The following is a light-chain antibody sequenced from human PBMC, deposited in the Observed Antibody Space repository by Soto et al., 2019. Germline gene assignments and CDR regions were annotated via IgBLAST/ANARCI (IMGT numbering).Light chain of an antibody. Sequence: DIVMTQSPDSLAVSLGERATINCKSSQSILYSSDNRNYLVWYQQKPGLPPKMLMSWPSTRASGVRDRFSGSGSGTDFTLTISSLQAEDVAVYYCQQYYNSPYTFGQGTKREIK. CDR2: WPS. J-gene: IGKJ2*01. CDR1: QSILYSSDNRNY. V-gene: IGKV4-1*01. CDR3: QQYYNSPYT.